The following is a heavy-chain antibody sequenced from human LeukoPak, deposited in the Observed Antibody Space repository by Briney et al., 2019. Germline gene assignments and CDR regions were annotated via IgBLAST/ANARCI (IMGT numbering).Heavy chain of an antibody. CDR1: VGTFSSYA. J-gene: IGHJ6*04. D-gene: IGHD2-2*01. Sequence: SVKVSCKASVGTFSSYAISSVRQAPGQGLEWMGGIIPIFGTANYAQKFQGRVTITADESTSTAYMELSSLRPEDTAVYYCARASDCSSTSCQGYYYYGMDVWGKGTTVTVSS. V-gene: IGHV1-69*13. CDR2: IIPIFGTA. CDR3: ARASDCSSTSCQGYYYYGMDV.